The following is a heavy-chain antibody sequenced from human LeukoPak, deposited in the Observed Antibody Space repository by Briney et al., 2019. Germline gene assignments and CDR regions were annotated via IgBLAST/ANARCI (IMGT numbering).Heavy chain of an antibody. J-gene: IGHJ4*02. CDR2: ISYDGSNI. CDR1: GFTFSSYA. V-gene: IGHV3-30-3*01. CDR3: ARDVSLHFYYFDY. D-gene: IGHD2/OR15-2a*01. Sequence: PGRSLRLSCAASGFTFSSYAMHWVRQAPGKGLEWVAVISYDGSNIYYADSVKGRFTISRDNSKNTLYLQMNSLRAEDTAVYYCARDVSLHFYYFDYWGQGTLVTVSS.